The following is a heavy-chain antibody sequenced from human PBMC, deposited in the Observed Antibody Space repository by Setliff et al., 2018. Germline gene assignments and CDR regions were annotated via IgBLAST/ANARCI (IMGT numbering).Heavy chain of an antibody. V-gene: IGHV4-59*05. D-gene: IGHD6-13*01. CDR3: ARLPLAVGSSRWQPVGARLAHSTTIDY. CDR2: IYYSGST. J-gene: IGHJ4*02. Sequence: PSETLSLTCSVSGGSISSHYWSWIRQPPGKGLEWIGSIYYSGSTYYNPSLKSRVTISVDTSKNQFSLKLSSVTAADTAVYYCARLPLAVGSSRWQPVGARLAHSTTIDYWGQGTLVTVSS. CDR1: GGSISSHY.